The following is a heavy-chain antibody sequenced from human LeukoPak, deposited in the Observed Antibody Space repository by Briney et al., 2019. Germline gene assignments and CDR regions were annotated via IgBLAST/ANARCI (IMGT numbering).Heavy chain of an antibody. CDR3: ANRMYYDILTGYTHSDY. CDR1: GLTFSSYG. V-gene: IGHV3-30*18. D-gene: IGHD3-9*01. J-gene: IGHJ4*02. CDR2: ISYDGSNK. Sequence: GGSLRLSCAASGLTFSSYGMHWVRQAPGKGLEWVAVISYDGSNKYYADSVKGRFTISRDNSKNTLYLQMNSLRAEDTAVYYCANRMYYDILTGYTHSDYWGQGTLVTVSS.